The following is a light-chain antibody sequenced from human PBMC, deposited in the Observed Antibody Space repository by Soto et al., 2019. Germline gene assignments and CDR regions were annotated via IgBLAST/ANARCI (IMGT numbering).Light chain of an antibody. Sequence: DIVMTQSPDSLAVSLGERATINCRASQSVSSSYLAWYQQKPGQPPKLLIYWASTRESGVPDRFSGSGSGTDFTLTISSLQAEDVAVYYCQQYYSTPLTFGGGTKVDIK. CDR2: WAS. CDR3: QQYYSTPLT. CDR1: QSVSSSY. J-gene: IGKJ4*01. V-gene: IGKV4-1*01.